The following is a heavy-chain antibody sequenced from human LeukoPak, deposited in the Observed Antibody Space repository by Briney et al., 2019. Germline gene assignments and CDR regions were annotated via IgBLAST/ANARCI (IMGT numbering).Heavy chain of an antibody. Sequence: GGSLRLSCAASGFTFSSYSINWVRQAPGKGLEWVSCVSSTSIIYYADSVKGRFTISRDNAKNSLYLQMSSLRAEDTAVYYCAKSGRIVVVPATIDYWGQGTLVTVSS. D-gene: IGHD2-2*01. J-gene: IGHJ4*02. V-gene: IGHV3-21*01. CDR1: GFTFSSYS. CDR2: VSSTSII. CDR3: AKSGRIVVVPATIDY.